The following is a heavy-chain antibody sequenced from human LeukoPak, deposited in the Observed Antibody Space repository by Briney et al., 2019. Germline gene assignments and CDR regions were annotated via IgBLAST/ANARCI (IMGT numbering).Heavy chain of an antibody. CDR1: GFTFSSYA. D-gene: IGHD3-10*01. V-gene: IGHV3-30*04. CDR2: ISYDGSNK. J-gene: IGHJ6*04. Sequence: GGSLRLSCAASGFTFSSYAMHWVRQAPGKGLEWVAVISYDGSNKYYADSVKGRFTISRDNSKNTLYLQMNSLRAEDTAVYYCASLLDYYGSGSYYPSSGMDVWGKGTTVTVSS. CDR3: ASLLDYYGSGSYYPSSGMDV.